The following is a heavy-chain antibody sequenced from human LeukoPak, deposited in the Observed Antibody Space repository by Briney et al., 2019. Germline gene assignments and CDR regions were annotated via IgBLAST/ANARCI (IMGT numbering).Heavy chain of an antibody. CDR3: ARAAYASSSDS. J-gene: IGHJ4*02. Sequence: TGGSLRLSCVASGFAFSSYWMAWVRQAPGRGLAWVASVDLDGGGKYSVDSVKGRFTISRGNAKNSLYLQMDSLRAEDTAVYYCARAAYASSSDSWGQGTLVTVSS. D-gene: IGHD6-6*01. CDR1: GFAFSSYW. CDR2: VDLDGGGK. V-gene: IGHV3-7*05.